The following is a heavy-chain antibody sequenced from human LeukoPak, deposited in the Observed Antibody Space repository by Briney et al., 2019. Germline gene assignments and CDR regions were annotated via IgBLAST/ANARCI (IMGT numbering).Heavy chain of an antibody. CDR2: INPSGGST. CDR3: ARLDSLSAPYYYYGMDV. D-gene: IGHD2/OR15-2a*01. CDR1: GYTFTSYY. Sequence: ASVEVSCKASGYTFTSYYMHWVRQAPGQGLEWMGIINPSGGSTSYAQKFQGRVTMTRDTSTSTVYMELSSLRSEDTAVYYCARLDSLSAPYYYYGMDVWGQGTTVTVSS. V-gene: IGHV1-46*01. J-gene: IGHJ6*02.